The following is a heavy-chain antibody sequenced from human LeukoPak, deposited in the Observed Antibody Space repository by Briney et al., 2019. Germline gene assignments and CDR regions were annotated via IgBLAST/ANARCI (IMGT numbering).Heavy chain of an antibody. CDR1: GFTFSSYA. Sequence: GGSLRLSCAASGFTFSSYAMTWVRQAPGKGLEWVSAISGSGGSTYYADSVEGRFTISRDNSKNTLYLQMNSLRAEDTAVYYCAKDQVRAAAGLPEYFQHWGQGTLVTVSS. V-gene: IGHV3-23*01. CDR2: ISGSGGST. D-gene: IGHD6-13*01. J-gene: IGHJ1*01. CDR3: AKDQVRAAAGLPEYFQH.